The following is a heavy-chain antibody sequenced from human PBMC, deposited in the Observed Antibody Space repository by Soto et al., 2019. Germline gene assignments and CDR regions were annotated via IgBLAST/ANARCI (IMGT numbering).Heavy chain of an antibody. CDR2: ISGSGGST. CDR3: AKGWGDIVVGYYYYYYMDV. J-gene: IGHJ6*03. V-gene: IGHV3-23*01. Sequence: GGSLRLSCAASGFTFSSYAMSWVRQAPGKGLEWVSAISGSGGSTYYADSVKGRFTISRDNSKNTLYLQMNSLRAEDTAVYYCAKGWGDIVVGYYYYYYMDVWGKGTTVTVSS. D-gene: IGHD2-2*01. CDR1: GFTFSSYA.